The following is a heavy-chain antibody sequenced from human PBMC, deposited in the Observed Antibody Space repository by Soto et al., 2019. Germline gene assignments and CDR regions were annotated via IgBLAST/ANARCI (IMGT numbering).Heavy chain of an antibody. D-gene: IGHD3-10*01. V-gene: IGHV1-24*01. CDR1: GYTLTELS. CDR2: FDPEDGET. CDR3: ASITMVRGVIITYYGMDV. Sequence: ASVKVSCKVSGYTLTELSMHWVRQAPGKGLEWMGGFDPEDGETIYAQKFQGRVTMTEDTSTDTAYMELSSLRSEDTAVYYCASITMVRGVIITYYGMDVWGQGTTVTVSS. J-gene: IGHJ6*02.